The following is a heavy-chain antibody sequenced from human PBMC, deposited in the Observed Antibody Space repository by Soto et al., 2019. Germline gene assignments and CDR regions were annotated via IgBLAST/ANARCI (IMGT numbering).Heavy chain of an antibody. J-gene: IGHJ4*02. CDR3: AREFLEMATITGYDY. Sequence: ASVKVSCKASGYTFTSYYMHWVRQAPGQGLEWMGIINPSGGSTSYAQKFQGRVTMTRDTSTSTVYMELSSLRSEDTAVYYCAREFLEMATITGYDYWGQGTLVTVSS. V-gene: IGHV1-46*01. CDR1: GYTFTSYY. CDR2: INPSGGST. D-gene: IGHD5-12*01.